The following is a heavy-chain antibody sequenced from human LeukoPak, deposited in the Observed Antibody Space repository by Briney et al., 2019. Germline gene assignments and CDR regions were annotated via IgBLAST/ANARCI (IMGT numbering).Heavy chain of an antibody. CDR3: VGYDSSGYYTPYYFDY. D-gene: IGHD3-22*01. CDR1: GFTFSSYA. J-gene: IGHJ4*02. CDR2: ISGSGGST. Sequence: PGGSLRLSCAASGFTFSSYAMGWVRQAPGKGLEWVSAISGSGGSTYYADSVKGRFTISRDNSKNTLYLQMNSLRAEDTALYYCVGYDSSGYYTPYYFDYWGQGTLVTVSS. V-gene: IGHV3-23*01.